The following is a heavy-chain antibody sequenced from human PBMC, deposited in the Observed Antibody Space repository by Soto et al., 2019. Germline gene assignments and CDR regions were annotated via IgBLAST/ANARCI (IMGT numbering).Heavy chain of an antibody. CDR3: AKSRGAIAVTGFFSHPQGDMDV. D-gene: IGHD6-19*01. CDR2: INPNSGGT. J-gene: IGHJ6*02. V-gene: IGHV1-2*04. Sequence: GVSVKVSCKASGYTFADYYIHWVRQAPGQGLEWMGWINPNSGGTNYAQKFQGWVTVTRDTSITTAYMELSRLRSDDTAIYFCAKSRGAIAVTGFFSHPQGDMDVWGQGTTVTVSS. CDR1: GYTFADYY.